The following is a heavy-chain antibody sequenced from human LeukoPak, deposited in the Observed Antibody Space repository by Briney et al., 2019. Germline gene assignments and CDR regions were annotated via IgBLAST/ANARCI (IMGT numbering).Heavy chain of an antibody. CDR2: ISGDGGST. D-gene: IGHD3-10*01. J-gene: IGHJ4*02. V-gene: IGHV3-43*02. CDR3: AKAPLPFGESSHFDY. CDR1: GFTFYDYA. Sequence: PGGSLRLSCAASGFTFYDYAMHWVRQAPGKGLEWVSLISGDGGSTYYADSVKGRFTISRDNSKNSLYLQMNSLRTEDTALYYCAKAPLPFGESSHFDYWGQGTLVTVSS.